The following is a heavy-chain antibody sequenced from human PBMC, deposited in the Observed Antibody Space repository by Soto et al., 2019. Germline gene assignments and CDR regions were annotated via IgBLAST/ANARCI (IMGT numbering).Heavy chain of an antibody. D-gene: IGHD3-22*01. Sequence: GGSLRLSCAASGFTFSSYAMHWVRQAPGKGLEWVAVISYDGSNKYYADSVKGRFTISRDNSKNTLYLQMNSLRAEDTAVYYCARDRLRAGDSRVVITYWFDPWGQGTLVTVSS. CDR2: ISYDGSNK. J-gene: IGHJ5*02. V-gene: IGHV3-30-3*01. CDR1: GFTFSSYA. CDR3: ARDRLRAGDSRVVITYWFDP.